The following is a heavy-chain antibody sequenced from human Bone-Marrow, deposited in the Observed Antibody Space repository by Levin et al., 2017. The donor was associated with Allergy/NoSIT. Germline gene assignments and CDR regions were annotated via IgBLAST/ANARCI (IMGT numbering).Heavy chain of an antibody. V-gene: IGHV3-9*01. CDR3: ARDKALGVVGPTRRRVNQYGMDV. J-gene: IGHJ6*02. Sequence: GGSLRLSCAASGFTFDDYAMHWVRQAPGKGLEWVSGISWNSGSLGYADSVKGRFTISRDNAKNSLYLQMNSLRGEDTALYYCARDKALGVVGPTRRRVNQYGMDVWGQGTTVIVSS. CDR1: GFTFDDYA. CDR2: ISWNSGSL. D-gene: IGHD1-26*01.